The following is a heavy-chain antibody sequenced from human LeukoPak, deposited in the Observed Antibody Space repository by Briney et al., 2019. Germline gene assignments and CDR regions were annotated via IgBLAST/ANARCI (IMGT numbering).Heavy chain of an antibody. CDR1: GFTFSSYW. CDR3: AKDWETIAVAVTLDY. Sequence: GGSLRLSCAASGFTFSSYWMHWVRQAPGEGLVWVSAISGSGGSTYYADSVKGRFTISRDNSKNTLYLQMNSLRAEDTAVYYCAKDWETIAVAVTLDYWGQGTLVTVSS. V-gene: IGHV3-23*01. CDR2: ISGSGGST. J-gene: IGHJ4*02. D-gene: IGHD6-19*01.